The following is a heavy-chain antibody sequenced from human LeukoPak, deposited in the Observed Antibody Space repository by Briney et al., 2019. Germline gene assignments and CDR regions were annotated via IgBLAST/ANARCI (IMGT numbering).Heavy chain of an antibody. D-gene: IGHD7-27*01. CDR1: GFTFSSYE. CDR2: ISYDGSNT. Sequence: PGGSLRLSCAASGFTFSSYEFNWVRQAPGKGLEWVAVISYDGSNTYYADSVKGRFTISRDNSKNTLYLQMNSLRAEDTAVYYCAILGSDFDYWGQATLVTVSS. J-gene: IGHJ4*02. V-gene: IGHV3-30-3*01. CDR3: AILGSDFDY.